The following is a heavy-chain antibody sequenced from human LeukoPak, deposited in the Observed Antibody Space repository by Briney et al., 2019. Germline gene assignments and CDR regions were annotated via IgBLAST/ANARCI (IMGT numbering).Heavy chain of an antibody. V-gene: IGHV4-39*02. CDR3: ARQAEGSSSGPYFFDY. Sequence: PSETLSLTCTVTGGSISSGDYYWSWIRQPPGKGLEWIASIYSGGMTFYNPSLKSRLTISADTSRNHFSLRLTSVTAADTALYYCARQAEGSSSGPYFFDYWGQGTLVTVSS. J-gene: IGHJ4*02. D-gene: IGHD5-18*01. CDR1: GGSISSGDYY. CDR2: IYSGGMT.